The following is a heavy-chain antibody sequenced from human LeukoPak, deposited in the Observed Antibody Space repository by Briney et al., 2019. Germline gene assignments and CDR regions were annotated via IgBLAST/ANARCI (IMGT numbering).Heavy chain of an antibody. CDR1: GFTFSSSP. D-gene: IGHD5-24*01. CDR2: ISGSGGGT. CDR3: ARDLAVGRWPLWHFDL. Sequence: PGGSLRLSCAASGFTFSSSPMSWLRQALGKGLEWVSAISGSGGGTYHADSVKGRFTTSRDKSKNTLYLQMNSLRAEDTAVYFCARDLAVGRWPLWHFDLWGRGTLVTVSS. V-gene: IGHV3-23*01. J-gene: IGHJ2*01.